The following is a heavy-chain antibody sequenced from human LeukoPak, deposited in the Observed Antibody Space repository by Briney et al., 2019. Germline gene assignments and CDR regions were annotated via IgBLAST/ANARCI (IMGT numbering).Heavy chain of an antibody. D-gene: IGHD1-26*01. J-gene: IGHJ4*02. Sequence: GGSLRLSCSASGFSFRYYFMTWIRQAPGEGLEWLSYISSSGDTTFYADSVKGRFTISRDNAKNSLYLQMNSLRLEDTAVYYCARDGAPSGSYSHFDSWGQGTLVTVSS. CDR1: GFSFRYYF. CDR2: ISSSGDTT. V-gene: IGHV3-11*04. CDR3: ARDGAPSGSYSHFDS.